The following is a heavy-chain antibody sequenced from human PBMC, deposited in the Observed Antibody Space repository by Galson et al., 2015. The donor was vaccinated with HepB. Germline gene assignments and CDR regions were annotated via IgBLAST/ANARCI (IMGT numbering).Heavy chain of an antibody. Sequence: SLRLSCAASGFTFDDYSMQWVRQSPEKGLEWVSLINKDGDRTYYADSVKGRFTVSRDNSKNSLYLQMNSLRTEDTALYYCAKENKYHSWPGIDTWGQGTLVTVSS. J-gene: IGHJ5*02. CDR2: INKDGDRT. D-gene: IGHD2-15*01. CDR1: GFTFDDYS. CDR3: AKENKYHSWPGIDT. V-gene: IGHV3-43*01.